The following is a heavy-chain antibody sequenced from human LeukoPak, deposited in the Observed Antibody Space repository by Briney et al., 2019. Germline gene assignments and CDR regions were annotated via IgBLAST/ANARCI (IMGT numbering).Heavy chain of an antibody. CDR2: IYYSGST. D-gene: IGHD3-3*01. CDR1: GGSFSGYY. CDR3: ARLAVTIFGVVITPYGMDV. V-gene: IGHV4-59*08. Sequence: SETLSLACAVYGGSFSGYYWSWIRQPPGKGLEWIGYIYYSGSTNYNPSLKSRVTISVDTSKNQFSLKLSSVTAADTAVYYCARLAVTIFGVVITPYGMDVWGQGTTVTVSS. J-gene: IGHJ6*02.